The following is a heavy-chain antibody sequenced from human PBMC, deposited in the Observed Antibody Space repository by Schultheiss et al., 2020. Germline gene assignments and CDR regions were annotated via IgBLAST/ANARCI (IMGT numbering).Heavy chain of an antibody. V-gene: IGHV3-21*01. CDR2: ISSSSRYI. CDR3: ARGGGDECTTGSCYSGGHGY. Sequence: GGSLRLSCTASGFTFSTYSMSWVRQAPGKGLEWVSSISSSSRYIYYADSMRGRFTISRDNAKNSLYLHMNSLGAEDTAGYYCARGGGDECTTGSCYSGGHGYWGLGTLVTVSS. D-gene: IGHD2-15*01. CDR1: GFTFSTYS. J-gene: IGHJ4*02.